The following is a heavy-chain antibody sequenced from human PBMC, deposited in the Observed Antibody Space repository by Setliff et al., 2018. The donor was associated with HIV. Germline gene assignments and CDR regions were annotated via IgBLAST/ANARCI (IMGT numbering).Heavy chain of an antibody. V-gene: IGHV1-46*01. CDR3: ARDDRNWNPLDVFDI. CDR2: INPSGGST. CDR1: GYTFTSYY. Sequence: ASVKVSCKASGYTFTSYYMHWVRQAPGQGLEWMGIINPSGGSTSYAQKFQGRVTMTRDTSTSTAYMELSSLTSDDTAVYYCARDDRNWNPLDVFDIWGQGTMVTVSS. D-gene: IGHD1-1*01. J-gene: IGHJ3*02.